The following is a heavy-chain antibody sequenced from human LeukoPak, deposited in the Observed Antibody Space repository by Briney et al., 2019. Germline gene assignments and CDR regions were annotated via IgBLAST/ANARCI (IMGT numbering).Heavy chain of an antibody. J-gene: IGHJ5*02. CDR3: ARDVISTYYDFWSGSYNWFDP. CDR1: GGTFSSYA. CDR2: IIPIFGTA. Sequence: ASVKVSCKASGGTFSSYAISWVRQAPGQGLEWMGGIIPIFGTANYAQKFQGRVTITADESTSTAYMELSSLRSEDTAVYYCARDVISTYYDFWSGSYNWFDPWGQGTLVTVSS. D-gene: IGHD3-3*01. V-gene: IGHV1-69*01.